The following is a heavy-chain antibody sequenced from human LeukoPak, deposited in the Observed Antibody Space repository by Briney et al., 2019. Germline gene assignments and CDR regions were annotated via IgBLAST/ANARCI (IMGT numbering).Heavy chain of an antibody. Sequence: GASVKVSCKASGGTFSSYAISWVRQAPGQGLEWMGGIIPIFGTANYAQKFQGRVTITTDESTSTAYMELSSLRSEDTAVYYCARSPGPMATIGFDYWGQGTLVTVSS. CDR2: IIPIFGTA. J-gene: IGHJ4*02. CDR3: ARSPGPMATIGFDY. V-gene: IGHV1-69*05. D-gene: IGHD5-12*01. CDR1: GGTFSSYA.